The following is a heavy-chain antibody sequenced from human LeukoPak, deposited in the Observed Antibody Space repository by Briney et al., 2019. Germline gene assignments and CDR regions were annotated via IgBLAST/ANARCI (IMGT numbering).Heavy chain of an antibody. CDR3: AGRRRDGYNSYYYYYYYMDV. Sequence: SETLSLTCTVSGGSISNYYWSWIRQPPGKGLEWIGSIYHSGSTYYNPSLKSRVTISVDTSKNQFSLKLSSVTAADTAVYYCAGRRRDGYNSYYYYYYYMDVWGKGTTVTVSS. D-gene: IGHD5-24*01. V-gene: IGHV4-59*04. J-gene: IGHJ6*03. CDR1: GGSISNYY. CDR2: IYHSGST.